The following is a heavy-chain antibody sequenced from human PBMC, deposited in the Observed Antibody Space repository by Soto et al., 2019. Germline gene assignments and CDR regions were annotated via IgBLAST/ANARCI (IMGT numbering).Heavy chain of an antibody. D-gene: IGHD1-26*01. J-gene: IGHJ4*02. CDR2: MEPSTGRT. Sequence: QVQLVQSGAEVREPGASVKVSCKASGYSFTSLDINWVRQTAGQGLEWMGWMEPSTGRTGYAQKCQGRFTMTRDTYINPDYMELTTLTSDDTAFYYCARCVSAGVDYCGQGSLVTVSS. CDR3: ARCVSAGVDY. CDR1: GYSFTSLD. V-gene: IGHV1-8*01.